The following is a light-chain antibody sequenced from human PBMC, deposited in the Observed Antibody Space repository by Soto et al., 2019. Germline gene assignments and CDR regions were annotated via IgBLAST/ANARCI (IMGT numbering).Light chain of an antibody. CDR1: QSVSSSY. CDR3: QHFGGPPRT. V-gene: IGKV3-20*01. J-gene: IGKJ1*01. CDR2: GAS. Sequence: EIALTQSPGTLSLSPGERATLSCRASQSVSSSYLAWYQQKPGQAPRLLIYGASTRATGIPDRFSGSGSGSDFTLTISRLEPEDAAVYSCQHFGGPPRTFGQGTRVEIK.